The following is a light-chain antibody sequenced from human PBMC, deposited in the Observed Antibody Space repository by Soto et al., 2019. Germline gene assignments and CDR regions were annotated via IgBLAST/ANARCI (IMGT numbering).Light chain of an antibody. CDR2: EVS. J-gene: IGKJ5*01. CDR1: QSLLHITGETF. V-gene: IGKV2D-29*02. CDR3: MQSTQLPPT. Sequence: DVVMTQTPLSLSVAPGQPASISCKSSQSLLHITGETFLFWYLQKPGQSPQLLIYEVSTRVSGVQDRFSGSGSGTDFTLEISRVKTDDVGIYYCMQSTQLPPTFGQGTRLGIE.